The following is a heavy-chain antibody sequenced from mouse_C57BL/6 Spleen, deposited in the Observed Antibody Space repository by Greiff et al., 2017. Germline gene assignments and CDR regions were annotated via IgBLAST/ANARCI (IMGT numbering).Heavy chain of an antibody. CDR1: GYTFTSYW. CDR2: IHPNSGST. CDR3: ARRGGDTVAYWYFDV. V-gene: IGHV1-64*01. J-gene: IGHJ1*03. Sequence: VQLQQPGAELVKPGASVKLSCKASGYTFTSYWMHWVKQRPGQGLEWIGMIHPNSGSTNYNEKFKSKATLTVDKSSSTAYMQLSSLTSEDSAVYYCARRGGDTVAYWYFDVWGTGTTVTVSS. D-gene: IGHD1-1*01.